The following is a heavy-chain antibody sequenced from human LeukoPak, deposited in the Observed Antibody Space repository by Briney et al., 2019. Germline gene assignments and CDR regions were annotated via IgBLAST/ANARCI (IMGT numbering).Heavy chain of an antibody. Sequence: SSQTLSLTCTVSGDSIRTSGYYWTWIRQHPGKDLEWIGYIYYSGRTYYSPSLKSRVTISVHTSENQFSLELSSVTAADTAVYYCARGAAAGWHAFDIWGQRTMVTVSS. CDR2: IYYSGRT. V-gene: IGHV4-31*03. D-gene: IGHD5-24*01. J-gene: IGHJ3*02. CDR1: GDSIRTSGYY. CDR3: ARGAAAGWHAFDI.